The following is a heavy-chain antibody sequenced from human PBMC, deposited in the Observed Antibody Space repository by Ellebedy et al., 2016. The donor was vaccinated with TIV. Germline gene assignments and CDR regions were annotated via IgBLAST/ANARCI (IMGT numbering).Heavy chain of an antibody. V-gene: IGHV7-4-1*02. CDR2: ITTNTGDP. CDR3: ARGAAAGFFWYFDL. D-gene: IGHD6-13*01. CDR1: GYSLSSSA. Sequence: AASVKVSCKASGYSLSSSALNWVRQAPGQGLEWMGWITTNTGDPTYAQGFRGRFVFSLDTSVSTAYLQISSLKAEDTAVYYCARGAAAGFFWYFDLWGRGTLVTVSS. J-gene: IGHJ2*01.